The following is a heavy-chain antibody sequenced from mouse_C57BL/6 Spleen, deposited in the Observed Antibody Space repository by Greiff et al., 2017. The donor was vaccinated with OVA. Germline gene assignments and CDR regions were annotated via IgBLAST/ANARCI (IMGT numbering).Heavy chain of an antibody. V-gene: IGHV1-18*01. CDR1: GYTFTDYN. CDR2: INPNNGSN. CDR3: ARCGYGNPFAY. D-gene: IGHD2-1*01. J-gene: IGHJ3*01. Sequence: EVKLEESGPELVKPGASVKIPCKASGYTFTDYNMDWVKQRPGKSLEWIGDINPNNGSNTYNQKFKGKATLTVDKSSSTAYMELRSLTSEDTAVYYGARCGYGNPFAYWGQGTLVTVSS.